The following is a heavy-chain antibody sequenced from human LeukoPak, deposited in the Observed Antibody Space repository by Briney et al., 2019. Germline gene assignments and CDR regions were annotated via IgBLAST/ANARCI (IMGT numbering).Heavy chain of an antibody. V-gene: IGHV1-8*03. D-gene: IGHD6-13*01. CDR2: MNPNSGNT. Sequence: ASVKVSCKASGYTFTSYDINWVRQATGQGLEWMGWMNPNSGNTGCAQKFQGRVTITRNTSISTAYMELSSLRSEDTAVYYCASLGHVAAAGSSFDYWGQGALVTVSS. CDR3: ASLGHVAAAGSSFDY. J-gene: IGHJ4*02. CDR1: GYTFTSYD.